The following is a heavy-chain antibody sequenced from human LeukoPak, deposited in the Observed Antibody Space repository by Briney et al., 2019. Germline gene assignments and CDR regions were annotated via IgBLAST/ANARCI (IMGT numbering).Heavy chain of an antibody. CDR3: ARDLPGITGTTDY. J-gene: IGHJ4*02. D-gene: IGHD1/OR15-1a*01. CDR1: GFTFSSYA. CDR2: ISSSSRYI. Sequence: GGSLRLSCAAPGFTFSSYAMNWVRQPPGKGLEWVSFISSSSRYIYYADSVKGRFTISRDNAKNSLYLQIHTLGAEDTAVYYCARDLPGITGTTDYWGQGTLVTVSS. V-gene: IGHV3-21*01.